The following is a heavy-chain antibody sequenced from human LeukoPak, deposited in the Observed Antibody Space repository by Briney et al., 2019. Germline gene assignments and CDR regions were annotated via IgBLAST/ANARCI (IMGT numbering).Heavy chain of an antibody. CDR3: ARVVRGSGSYRLDY. V-gene: IGHV4-59*12. CDR1: GASINSYY. Sequence: SETLSLTCPVSGASINSYYWSWIRQPPGGELEWIGYVFYNGNTNYNPSLKSRVTMSVDTSKNQCSLKLSSVTAADTAVYYCARVVRGSGSYRLDYWGQGTLVTVSS. D-gene: IGHD3-10*01. J-gene: IGHJ4*02. CDR2: VFYNGNT.